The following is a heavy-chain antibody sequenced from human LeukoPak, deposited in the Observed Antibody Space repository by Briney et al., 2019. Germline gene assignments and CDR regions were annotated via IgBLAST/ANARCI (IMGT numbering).Heavy chain of an antibody. V-gene: IGHV4-4*02. J-gene: IGHJ4*02. CDR3: ARESAEGSIRGLFDY. D-gene: IGHD3-10*01. Sequence: SGTLSLTCAVSGGSICSTNWWTWVRQHPGKGLEWIGEIYHTGTTNYNPPLKSRVTISVDKSKNQFSLKVNSVTAADTAVYYCARESAEGSIRGLFDYWGQGTLVTVSS. CDR1: GGSICSTNW. CDR2: IYHTGTT.